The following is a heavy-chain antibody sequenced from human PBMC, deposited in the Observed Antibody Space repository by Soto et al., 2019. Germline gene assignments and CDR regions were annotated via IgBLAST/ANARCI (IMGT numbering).Heavy chain of an antibody. J-gene: IGHJ5*02. CDR2: INVGNGNT. D-gene: IGHD2-21*01. Sequence: ASVKVSCKASGYTFTSYGLHWVRQAPGQSLEWMGWINVGNGNTEYSQKFQDRVTITRDTSATTAYMEMRTLRSEDTAMYFCARAPLCGGKSYEKWFDPWGQGTLVTVSS. V-gene: IGHV1-3*01. CDR1: GYTFTSYG. CDR3: ARAPLCGGKSYEKWFDP.